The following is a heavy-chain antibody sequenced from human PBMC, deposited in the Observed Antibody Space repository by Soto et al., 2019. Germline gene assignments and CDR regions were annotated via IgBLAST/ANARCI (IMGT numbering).Heavy chain of an antibody. V-gene: IGHV3-23*01. D-gene: IGHD3-9*01. CDR1: GLPFSSYA. CDR2: SSGRGGST. J-gene: IGHJ2*01. CDR3: AKDLYFWYFDL. Sequence: EVQLLESGGGLVQPGGSLRLSCAASGLPFSSYAMSWVRQAPGKGLEWVAGSSGRGGSTYYADSVKGRLTISRDNSKGTLYLQMKSLRAEDTAVYYCAKDLYFWYFDLWCRGTLVTVSA.